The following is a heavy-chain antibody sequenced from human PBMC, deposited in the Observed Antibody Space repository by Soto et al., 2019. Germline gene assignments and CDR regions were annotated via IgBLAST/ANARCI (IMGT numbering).Heavy chain of an antibody. CDR2: FDPEDGET. V-gene: IGHV1-24*01. CDR1: GYTLTELS. CDR3: ATVRDFWSGYTNYYYYYGMDV. Sequence: QVQLVQSGAEVKKPGASVKVSCKVSGYTLTELSMHWVRQAPGKGLEWMGGFDPEDGETIYAQKFQGRVTMTEDTSTDTAYMELSSLRSEDTAVYYCATVRDFWSGYTNYYYYYGMDVWGQGTTVTVSS. J-gene: IGHJ6*02. D-gene: IGHD3-3*01.